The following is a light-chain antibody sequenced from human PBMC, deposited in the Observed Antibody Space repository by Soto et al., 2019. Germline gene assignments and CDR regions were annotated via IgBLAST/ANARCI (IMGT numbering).Light chain of an antibody. CDR1: QSVSSSY. V-gene: IGKV3-20*01. CDR3: QQGLT. Sequence: EIVLTQSPGTLSLSPGERATLSCRASQSVSSSYLAWYQQKPGQAPRLLIYGASSRATGIPDRFSGSGSGTDFTLTISRLEPEDFAVYYCQQGLTFGQGTKVDIK. CDR2: GAS. J-gene: IGKJ1*01.